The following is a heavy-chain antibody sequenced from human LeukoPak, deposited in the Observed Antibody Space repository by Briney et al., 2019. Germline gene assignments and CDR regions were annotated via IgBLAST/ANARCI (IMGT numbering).Heavy chain of an antibody. CDR2: IYYSGST. CDR3: ARIWSLSDVVLSLSTISQRGWFDP. CDR1: GGSISSGDYY. Sequence: SETLSLTCTVSGGSISSGDYYWSWIRQPPGKGLEWIGYIYYSGSTYYNPSLKSRVTISVDTSKNQFSLKLSSVTAADTAVYYCARIWSLSDVVLSLSTISQRGWFDPWGQGTLVTVSS. V-gene: IGHV4-30-4*01. D-gene: IGHD2-2*01. J-gene: IGHJ5*02.